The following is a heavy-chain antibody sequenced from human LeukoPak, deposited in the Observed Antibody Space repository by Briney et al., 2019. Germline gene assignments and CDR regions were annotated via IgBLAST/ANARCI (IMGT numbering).Heavy chain of an antibody. CDR1: GFTFSSYS. CDR3: ARGYYDFWSGYSPRGNWFDP. CDR2: ISSSSSYI. V-gene: IGHV3-21*01. Sequence: GGSLRLSCAASGFTFSSYSMNWVRQAPGKGLEWVSSISSSSSYIYYADSVKGRFTISRDNAKNSLYLQMNSLRAEDTAVYYCARGYYDFWSGYSPRGNWFDPWGQGTLVTVSS. J-gene: IGHJ5*02. D-gene: IGHD3-3*01.